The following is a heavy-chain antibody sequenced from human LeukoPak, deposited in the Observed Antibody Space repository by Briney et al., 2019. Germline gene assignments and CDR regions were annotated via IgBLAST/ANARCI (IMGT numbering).Heavy chain of an antibody. J-gene: IGHJ4*02. Sequence: GGSLRLSCSASGFTFSSYAMSWVRQAPGKGLEWVSSVNDGGDNTYYADYLRGRFTVSRDNSRNTLWLQMNSLRAEDTATYYYAKARGTTGWLPYFDYWGQGALVTVSS. D-gene: IGHD6-19*01. CDR3: AKARGTTGWLPYFDY. CDR1: GFTFSSYA. CDR2: VNDGGDNT. V-gene: IGHV3-23*01.